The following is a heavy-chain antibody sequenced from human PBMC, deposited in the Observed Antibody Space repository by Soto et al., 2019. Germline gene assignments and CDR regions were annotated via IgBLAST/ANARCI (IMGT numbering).Heavy chain of an antibody. J-gene: IGHJ6*02. CDR1: GGTFSSYT. Sequence: QVQLVQSGAAVKKPGSSVKVSCKASGGTFSSYTISWVRQAPGQGLEWMGRIIPILGIANYAQKFQGRVTITADKSTSTAYMELSSLRSEDTAVYYCASPLTYYYGSGSRDYYYYGMDVWGQGTTVTVSS. D-gene: IGHD3-10*01. V-gene: IGHV1-69*02. CDR3: ASPLTYYYGSGSRDYYYYGMDV. CDR2: IIPILGIA.